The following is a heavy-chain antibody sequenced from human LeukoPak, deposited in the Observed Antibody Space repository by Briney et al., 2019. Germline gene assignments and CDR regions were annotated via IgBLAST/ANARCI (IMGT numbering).Heavy chain of an antibody. V-gene: IGHV3-48*02. CDR1: GFTFSSYS. J-gene: IGHJ4*02. CDR3: VTDIVVVPAASLFGY. D-gene: IGHD2-2*01. CDR2: ISSSSSTI. Sequence: TGGSLRLSCAASGFTFSSYSMNWVRQAPGKGLEWVSYISSSSSTIYYADSVKGRFTISRDNAKNSLYLQMNSLRDEDTAVYYCVTDIVVVPAASLFGYWGQGTLVTVSS.